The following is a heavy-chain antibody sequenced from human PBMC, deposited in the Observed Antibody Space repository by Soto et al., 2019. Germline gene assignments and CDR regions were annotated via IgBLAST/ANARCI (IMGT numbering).Heavy chain of an antibody. CDR1: GFILSDFA. J-gene: IGHJ4*02. D-gene: IGHD4-4*01. Sequence: GGSLRLSCAASGFILSDFALHWYRQAPGKGLQYVSAISKNGGSIHYADSVKGRFTTSRDNSKNTLYLQMNSLRAEDTAVYYCPQDPLHTDYWGQGTLVTVSS. CDR3: PQDPLHTDY. CDR2: ISKNGGSI. V-gene: IGHV3-64*02.